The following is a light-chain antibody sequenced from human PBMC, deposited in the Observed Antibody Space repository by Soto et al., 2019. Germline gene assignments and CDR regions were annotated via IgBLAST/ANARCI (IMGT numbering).Light chain of an antibody. J-gene: IGLJ2*01. Sequence: QSALTQPASVSGSPGQSITISCTGTSSEIGAYNFVSWYQQHPGKAPKLMLYDVNIRPSGVSNRFSGSKFGNTASLTIFGLQAEDEADYYCTSWTTSTTMKFGGGTKVTVL. V-gene: IGLV2-14*03. CDR3: TSWTTSTTMK. CDR2: DVN. CDR1: SSEIGAYNF.